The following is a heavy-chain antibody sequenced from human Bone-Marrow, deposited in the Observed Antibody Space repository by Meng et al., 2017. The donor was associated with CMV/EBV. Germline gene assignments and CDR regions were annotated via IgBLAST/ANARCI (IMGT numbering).Heavy chain of an antibody. D-gene: IGHD1-7*01. CDR2: IYSGGSP. CDR1: GFTFSSYK. CDR3: ARDTKLPYSYYKGMDV. V-gene: IGHV3-66*02. J-gene: IGHJ6*02. Sequence: GGSLTLSCVASGFTFSSYKMNWVRQAPGKGTEWVSVIYSGGSPYYADSVKGRVTISRDNSKNTLYLQMNSLRAEDTAVYYRARDTKLPYSYYKGMDVWGQGTTVTVSS.